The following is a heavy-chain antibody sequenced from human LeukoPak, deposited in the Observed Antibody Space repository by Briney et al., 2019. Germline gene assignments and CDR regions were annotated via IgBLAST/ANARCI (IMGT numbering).Heavy chain of an antibody. CDR1: GGSISSYY. CDR3: ARNGGYGKFDY. Sequence: PSETLSLTCTVSGGSISSYYWSWIRRPPGNGLEWIGTINHSGSTYYNPSLKSRVTISVDTSKNQFSLNLNSVTAADTAFYYCARNGGYGKFDYWGQGALVTVSS. CDR2: INHSGST. D-gene: IGHD1-26*01. J-gene: IGHJ4*02. V-gene: IGHV4-59*08.